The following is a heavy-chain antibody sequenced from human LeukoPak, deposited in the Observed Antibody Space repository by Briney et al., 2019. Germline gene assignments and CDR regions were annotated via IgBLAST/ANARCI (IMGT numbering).Heavy chain of an antibody. CDR3: ARGLGDPGEFADY. CDR1: GFTFSSYA. D-gene: IGHD4-17*01. Sequence: GGSLRLSCAASGFTFSSYAMHWVRQAPGKELEWVAVISYDGSNKYYADSVKGRFTISRDNSKNTLYLQMNSLRAEDTAVYYCARGLGDPGEFADYWGQGTLVTVSS. CDR2: ISYDGSNK. J-gene: IGHJ4*02. V-gene: IGHV3-30-3*01.